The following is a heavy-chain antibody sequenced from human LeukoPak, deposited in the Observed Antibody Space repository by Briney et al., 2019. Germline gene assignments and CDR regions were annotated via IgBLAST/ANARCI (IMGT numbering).Heavy chain of an antibody. CDR1: GFTFSSNV. Sequence: GGSLRLSCAASGFTFSSNVMSWVRQAPGKGLEWVSTISGSGGSTYYADSVKGRFTISGDNSKNTLYLQMNSLRAEDTAVYYCAKGGYYDNSGPFDIWGQGTMVTVSS. CDR3: AKGGYYDNSGPFDI. CDR2: ISGSGGST. J-gene: IGHJ3*02. D-gene: IGHD3-22*01. V-gene: IGHV3-23*01.